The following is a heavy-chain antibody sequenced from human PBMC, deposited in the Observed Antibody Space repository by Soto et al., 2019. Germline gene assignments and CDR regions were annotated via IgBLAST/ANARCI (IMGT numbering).Heavy chain of an antibody. V-gene: IGHV5-10-1*01. CDR3: ARRPAGIAAAAMDY. J-gene: IGHJ4*02. D-gene: IGHD6-13*01. CDR2: IDPSDSYT. Sequence: GESLKISCKGSVYSFTSYWISWVRQMPGKGLEWMGRIDPSDSYTNYSPSFQGHVTISADKSISTAYLQWSSLKASDTAMYYCARRPAGIAAAAMDYWGQGTLVTVSS. CDR1: VYSFTSYW.